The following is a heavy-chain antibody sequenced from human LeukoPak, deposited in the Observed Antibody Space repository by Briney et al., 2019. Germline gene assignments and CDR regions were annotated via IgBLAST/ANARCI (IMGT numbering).Heavy chain of an antibody. J-gene: IGHJ6*02. D-gene: IGHD2-8*01. CDR1: GESFSGYY. CDR3: ARGHVGSYAYYYYGMDV. Sequence: SETLSPTCAVYGESFSGYYWSWIRQPPKKGLEWIGEINHSVSTNYNPSLKSRVTISVDTSKNQFSLKVRSVTAADTAVYYCARGHVGSYAYYYYGMDVWGQGTTVTVSS. CDR2: INHSVST. V-gene: IGHV4-34*01.